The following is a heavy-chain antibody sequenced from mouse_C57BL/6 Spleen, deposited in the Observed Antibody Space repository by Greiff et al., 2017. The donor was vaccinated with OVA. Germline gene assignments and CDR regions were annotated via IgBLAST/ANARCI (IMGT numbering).Heavy chain of an antibody. CDR3: TGASDGYYVRY. CDR2: IDPEDGDT. Sequence: VQLQQSGAELVRPGASVKLSCTASGFNIKDYYMHWVKQRPEQGLEWIGRIDPEDGDTEYAPKFPGKATMTADTSSNTAYLQLSSLTSEDTSVYYCTGASDGYYVRYWGQGTTLTVSS. J-gene: IGHJ2*01. V-gene: IGHV14-1*01. D-gene: IGHD2-3*01. CDR1: GFNIKDYY.